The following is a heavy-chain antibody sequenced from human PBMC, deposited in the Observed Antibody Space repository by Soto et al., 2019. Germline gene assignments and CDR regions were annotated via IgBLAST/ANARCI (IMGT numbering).Heavy chain of an antibody. CDR2: IIGGGDTT. CDR3: AKGRGGSGSLTPRVDF. J-gene: IGHJ4*02. V-gene: IGHV3-23*01. Sequence: EVQLLESGGGLVQPGGSLRLSCAASGFTFNNYAMTWVRQAPGKVLEWVSAIIGGGDTTSYSDSVKGRFTVSRDGSKNTLYLQMSSLRAEETALYYCAKGRGGSGSLTPRVDFWGQGTLVTVSS. D-gene: IGHD3-10*01. CDR1: GFTFNNYA.